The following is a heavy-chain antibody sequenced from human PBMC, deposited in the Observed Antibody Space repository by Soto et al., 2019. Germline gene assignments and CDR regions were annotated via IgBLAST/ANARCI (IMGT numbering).Heavy chain of an antibody. CDR3: AKDLRASMATSTLDGMDV. J-gene: IGHJ6*02. D-gene: IGHD5-12*01. CDR1: RFTFSSYV. CDR2: ISSSGGNT. Sequence: EVQLLESGGGLVQPGGSLRLSCAASRFTFSSYVMSWVRQAPGKGLEWVSSISSSGGNTYYADSVKGRFTISRDNSKNTLYLQMNSLRAEDTAVYYCAKDLRASMATSTLDGMDVWGQGTTVTFSS. V-gene: IGHV3-23*01.